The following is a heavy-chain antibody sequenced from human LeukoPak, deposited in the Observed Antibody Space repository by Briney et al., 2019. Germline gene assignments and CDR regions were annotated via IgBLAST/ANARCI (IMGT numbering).Heavy chain of an antibody. D-gene: IGHD4-17*01. Sequence: GASVKVSCKASGYTFTSYGISWVRQAPGQGLEWMGWISAYNGNTNHAQKLQGRVAMTTDTSTSTAYMELRSLRSDDTAVYYCAREFVEPMTTVSYGFDPWGQGTLVTVSS. J-gene: IGHJ5*02. CDR3: AREFVEPMTTVSYGFDP. CDR1: GYTFTSYG. CDR2: ISAYNGNT. V-gene: IGHV1-18*01.